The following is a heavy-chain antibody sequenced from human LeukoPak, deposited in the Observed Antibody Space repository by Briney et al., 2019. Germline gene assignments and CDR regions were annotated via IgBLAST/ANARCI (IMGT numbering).Heavy chain of an antibody. Sequence: GGSLRLSCAASGFTFSSYSMNWVRQAPGKGLEWVSSISSSSSYIYYADSVKGRFTISRDDAKNSLYLQMNSLRAEDTAVYYCARGGTHNTYCGGDCYSSEYFQDWGQGTLVTVSS. D-gene: IGHD2-21*02. CDR1: GFTFSSYS. CDR2: ISSSSSYI. V-gene: IGHV3-21*01. CDR3: ARGGTHNTYCGGDCYSSEYFQD. J-gene: IGHJ1*01.